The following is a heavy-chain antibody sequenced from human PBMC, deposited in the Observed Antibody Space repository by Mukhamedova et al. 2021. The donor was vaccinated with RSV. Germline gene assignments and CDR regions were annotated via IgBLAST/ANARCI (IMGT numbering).Heavy chain of an antibody. J-gene: IGHJ5*02. V-gene: IGHV4-39*01. D-gene: IGHD2-2*01. CDR3: ASPRCTNCWENWFDP. Sequence: SRVTISVDTSKNQFSLKLTSVTAADTAVYYCASPRCTNCWENWFDPWGQGTLVTVSS.